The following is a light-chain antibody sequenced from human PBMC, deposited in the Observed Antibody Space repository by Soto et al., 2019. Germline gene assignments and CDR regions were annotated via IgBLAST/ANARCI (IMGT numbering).Light chain of an antibody. J-gene: IGKJ2*01. CDR1: QSISSY. Sequence: DIQMTQSPSSLSASVGDRVTITCRASQSISSYLNWYQQKPGKAPKLLIYAASSLQSGVPSRFSGSGSGTDFTLTISSLQPEDFATYYCQQSYSTPQAYNFGQGTKVDIK. CDR3: QQSYSTPQAYN. V-gene: IGKV1-39*01. CDR2: AAS.